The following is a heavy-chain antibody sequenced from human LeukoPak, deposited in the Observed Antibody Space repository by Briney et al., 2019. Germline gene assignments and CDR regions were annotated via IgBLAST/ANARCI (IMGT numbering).Heavy chain of an antibody. CDR3: ARAGDYYGSGSPTYYFDY. Sequence: SETLSLTCTVSGGSISSYYWSWIRQPPGKGLEWIGEINHSGSTNYNPSLKSRVIISVDTSKNQFSLKLSSVTAADTAVYYCARAGDYYGSGSPTYYFDYWGQGTLVTVSS. CDR1: GGSISSYY. D-gene: IGHD3-10*01. J-gene: IGHJ4*02. V-gene: IGHV4-34*01. CDR2: INHSGST.